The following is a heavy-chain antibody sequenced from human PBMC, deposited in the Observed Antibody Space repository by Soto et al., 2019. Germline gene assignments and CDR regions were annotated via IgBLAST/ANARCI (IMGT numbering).Heavy chain of an antibody. Sequence: QVQLLESGGGLIKPGGSLTFSCTASGFMFRDYYLTWLRHSPGKGLELIATISSSGGTTYYAVSVKSRATIYRDNPNNSLYRQMSGLRAEDIALYYYARDKYTNYVNYFDLWGQGTLVTVSS. J-gene: IGHJ5*02. CDR1: GFMFRDYY. V-gene: IGHV3-11*01. CDR3: ARDKYTNYVNYFDL. CDR2: ISSSGGTT. D-gene: IGHD3-16*01.